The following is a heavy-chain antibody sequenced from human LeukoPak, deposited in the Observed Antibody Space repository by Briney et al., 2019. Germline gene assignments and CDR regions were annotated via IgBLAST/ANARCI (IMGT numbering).Heavy chain of an antibody. Sequence: PSETLSLTCAVHGGSFSAYYWSWIRQRPGKGLEWMGEINHSGSTKYYPALKSRVTMSVDTSTNQFSLTLSSVTAADTSVYYWARVSLYAIAADAWGQGTLVTVSS. CDR1: GGSFSAYY. D-gene: IGHD6-13*01. CDR2: INHSGST. V-gene: IGHV4-34*01. CDR3: ARVSLYAIAADA. J-gene: IGHJ5*02.